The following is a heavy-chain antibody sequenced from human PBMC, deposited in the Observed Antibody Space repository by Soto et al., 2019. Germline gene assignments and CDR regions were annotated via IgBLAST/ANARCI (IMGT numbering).Heavy chain of an antibody. CDR1: GFTFRNNV. D-gene: IGHD2-8*01. Sequence: PGGSLRLSCAASGFTFRNNVLSWVRQAPGKGLDWVSGITGSGRDTYYADSVKGRFTISRDKSKNMVFLQMNSLRAEDTALYYCAKNGLDNSPSAIDSWGPGTLVTVSS. CDR2: ITGSGRDT. CDR3: AKNGLDNSPSAIDS. V-gene: IGHV3-23*01. J-gene: IGHJ4*02.